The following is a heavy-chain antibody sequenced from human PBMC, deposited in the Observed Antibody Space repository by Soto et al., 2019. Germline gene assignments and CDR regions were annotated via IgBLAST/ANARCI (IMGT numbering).Heavy chain of an antibody. CDR2: IYYSGST. V-gene: IGHV4-61*01. CDR3: ARAFNYYDSTPLL. Sequence: SETLSLTCTVSGGSVSSGSYYWSWIRQPPGKGLEWIGYIYYSGSTNYNPSLKSRVTISVDTSKNQFSLKLSSVTAADTAVYYCARAFNYYDSTPLLWGQGTLVTVSS. D-gene: IGHD3-22*01. CDR1: GGSVSSGSYY. J-gene: IGHJ4*02.